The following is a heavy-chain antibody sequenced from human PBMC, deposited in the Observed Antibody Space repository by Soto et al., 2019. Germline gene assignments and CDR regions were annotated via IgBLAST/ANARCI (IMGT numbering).Heavy chain of an antibody. Sequence: ASVKVSCKDSGGTFSSYAISWVRQAPGQGLEWMGGIIPIFGTANYAQKFQGRVTITADESTSTAYMELSSLRSEDTAVYYCARGMIFGVVPYYYYGMDVWGQGTTVTVSS. CDR2: IIPIFGTA. D-gene: IGHD3-3*01. CDR3: ARGMIFGVVPYYYYGMDV. J-gene: IGHJ6*02. V-gene: IGHV1-69*13. CDR1: GGTFSSYA.